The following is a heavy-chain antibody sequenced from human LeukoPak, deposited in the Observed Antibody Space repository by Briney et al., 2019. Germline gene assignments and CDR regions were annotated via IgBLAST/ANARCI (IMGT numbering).Heavy chain of an antibody. D-gene: IGHD5-12*01. CDR2: ISSSSSYI. J-gene: IGHJ4*02. CDR3: ARAKEGFSGFDYLFDY. Sequence: GGSLRLSCAASGFTFSSYSMNWVRQAPGKGLEWVSSISSSSSYIYYADSVKGRFTISRDNAKNSLYLQMNSLRAEDTAVYYCARAKEGFSGFDYLFDYWGQGTLVTVSS. CDR1: GFTFSSYS. V-gene: IGHV3-21*01.